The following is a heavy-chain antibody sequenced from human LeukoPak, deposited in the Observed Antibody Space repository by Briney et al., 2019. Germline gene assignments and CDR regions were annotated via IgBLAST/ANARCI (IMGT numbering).Heavy chain of an antibody. CDR2: ISGSGGGT. CDR1: GVTFSSYV. V-gene: IGHV3-23*01. J-gene: IGHJ5*02. Sequence: GGSLRLSCEASGVTFSSYVMSWVRQAPGKGPEWVSGISGSGGGTYYADSVKGRFTISRDNSKNTLYLQMSSLRAEDTAVYYCAKDPFNWANWFDPWGQGTLVTVSS. CDR3: AKDPFNWANWFDP. D-gene: IGHD7-27*01.